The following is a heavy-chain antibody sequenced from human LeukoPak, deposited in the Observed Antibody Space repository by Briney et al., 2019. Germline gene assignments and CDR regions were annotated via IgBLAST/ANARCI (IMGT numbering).Heavy chain of an antibody. CDR3: AKPPYSNSMYYYGMDV. CDR2: ISGSGGST. V-gene: IGHV3-23*01. CDR1: GFTFSSYA. J-gene: IGHJ6*02. Sequence: GGSLRLSCAASGFTFSSYAMSWVRQPPGKGLEWVSAISGSGGSTYYADSVKGRFTISRDNSKNTLYLQMNSLRAEDTAVYYCAKPPYSNSMYYYGMDVWGQGTTVTVSS. D-gene: IGHD4-11*01.